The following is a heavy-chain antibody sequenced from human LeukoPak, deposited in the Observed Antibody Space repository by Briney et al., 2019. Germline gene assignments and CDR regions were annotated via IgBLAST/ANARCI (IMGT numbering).Heavy chain of an antibody. D-gene: IGHD3-10*01. CDR2: IYHSGST. CDR1: GYSISSGYY. Sequence: PSETLSLTCTVSGYSISSGYYWDWIRQPPGKGLEWIGAIYHSGSTYYNPSLRSRVTISVDTSKNQFSLQLNSVTPEDTAVYYCAREYYYGSGSYFNGFDPWGQGTLVTVSS. J-gene: IGHJ5*02. CDR3: AREYYYGSGSYFNGFDP. V-gene: IGHV4-38-2*02.